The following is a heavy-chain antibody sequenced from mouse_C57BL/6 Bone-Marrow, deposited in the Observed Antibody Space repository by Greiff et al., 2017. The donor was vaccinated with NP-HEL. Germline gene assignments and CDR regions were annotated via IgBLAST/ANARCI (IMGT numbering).Heavy chain of an antibody. Sequence: QVQLQQSGAELARPGASVKLSCKASGYTFTSYGISWVKQRTGQGLEWIGEIYPRSGTTYYNEKFKGKATLTADKSSSTAYMELRSLTSDDAAVYVCARGGYYGSTWFAYWGQGTLVTVSA. CDR2: IYPRSGTT. V-gene: IGHV1-81*01. CDR3: ARGGYYGSTWFAY. D-gene: IGHD1-1*01. CDR1: GYTFTSYG. J-gene: IGHJ3*01.